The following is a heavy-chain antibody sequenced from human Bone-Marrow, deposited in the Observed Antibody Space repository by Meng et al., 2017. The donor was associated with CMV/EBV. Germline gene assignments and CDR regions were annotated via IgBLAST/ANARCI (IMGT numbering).Heavy chain of an antibody. CDR2: IYYSGST. J-gene: IGHJ4*02. Sequence: SETLSLTCTVSGGSISSGDYYWSWIRQPPGKGLEWIGYIYYSGSTNYNPSLKSRVTISVDTSKNQFSLKLSSVTAADTAVYYCARETGDCSSTSCSFFDYWGQGTLVTVSS. CDR1: GGSISSGDYY. CDR3: ARETGDCSSTSCSFFDY. D-gene: IGHD2-2*01. V-gene: IGHV4-61*08.